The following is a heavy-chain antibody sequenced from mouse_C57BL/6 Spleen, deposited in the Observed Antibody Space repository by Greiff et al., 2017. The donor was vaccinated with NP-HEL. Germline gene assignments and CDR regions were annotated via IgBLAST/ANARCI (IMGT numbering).Heavy chain of an antibody. Sequence: QVQLQQPGAELVRPGSSVKLSCKASGYTFTSYWMHWVKQRPLQGLEWIGNIDPSDSETHYNQKFKDKATLTVDKSSSTAYMQLSSLTSEYSAVYYCARGDYYGNYFDYWGQGTTLTVSS. D-gene: IGHD1-1*01. V-gene: IGHV1-52*01. J-gene: IGHJ2*01. CDR1: GYTFTSYW. CDR2: IDPSDSET. CDR3: ARGDYYGNYFDY.